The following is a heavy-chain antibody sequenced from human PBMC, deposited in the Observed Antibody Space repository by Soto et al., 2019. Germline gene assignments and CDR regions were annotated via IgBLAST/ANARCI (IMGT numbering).Heavy chain of an antibody. D-gene: IGHD6-13*01. J-gene: IGHJ6*02. CDR1: GFTVSTNY. CDR3: ASAQQVILRYYYGLDV. V-gene: IGHV3-53*02. CDR2: IYYDDGST. Sequence: EVQLVETGGGLIQPGGSLRLSCAVSGFTVSTNYMSWVRQAPGKGLEWVSVIYYDDGSTYYADSVKGRFSISRDSSRNTLHLQMNSLRAEDTAVYYCASAQQVILRYYYGLDVWGQGSTVTVTS.